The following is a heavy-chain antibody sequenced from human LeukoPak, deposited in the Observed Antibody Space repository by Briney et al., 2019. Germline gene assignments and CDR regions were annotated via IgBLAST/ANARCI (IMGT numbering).Heavy chain of an antibody. J-gene: IGHJ4*02. CDR2: LNHGGDI. CDR3: ARKHYSGSGSYYTD. CDR1: VGFFRGYY. D-gene: IGHD3-10*01. Sequence: PSETLSLTCAVYVGFFRGYYWTWIREPPGKGLEWIGELNHGGDINYSPSLKSRVTISVDTSKNQFSLRLNSITAADTAVYYCARKHYSGSGSYYTDWGQGTLVTVSS. V-gene: IGHV4-34*01.